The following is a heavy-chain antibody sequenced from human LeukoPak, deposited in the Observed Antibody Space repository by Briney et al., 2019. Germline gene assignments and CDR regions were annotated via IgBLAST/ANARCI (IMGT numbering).Heavy chain of an antibody. CDR1: GGSFSGYY. CDR3: ARPYYYDRSEGDAFDI. J-gene: IGHJ3*02. D-gene: IGHD3-22*01. V-gene: IGHV4-34*01. Sequence: SETLSLTCAVYGGSFSGYYWSWIRQPPGKGLEWIGEINHSGSTNYNPSLKSRVTISVDTSKNQFSLKLSSVTAADTAVYYCARPYYYDRSEGDAFDIWGQGTMVTVSS. CDR2: INHSGST.